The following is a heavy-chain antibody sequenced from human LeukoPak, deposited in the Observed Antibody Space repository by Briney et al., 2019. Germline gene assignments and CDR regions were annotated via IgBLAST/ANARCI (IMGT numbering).Heavy chain of an antibody. D-gene: IGHD5-12*01. CDR2: ISAYNGNT. CDR1: GYTFTSYG. Sequence: ASVKVSCKASGYTFTSYGISWVRQAPGQGLEWMGWISAYNGNTNYAQKLQGRVTMTTDTSTSTAYMELRSLRSDDTAVYCCASGVATIISPRYYYMDVWGKGTTVTVSS. V-gene: IGHV1-18*01. J-gene: IGHJ6*03. CDR3: ASGVATIISPRYYYMDV.